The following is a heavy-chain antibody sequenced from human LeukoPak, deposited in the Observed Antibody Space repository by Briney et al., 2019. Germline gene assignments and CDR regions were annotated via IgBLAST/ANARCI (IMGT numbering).Heavy chain of an antibody. CDR1: GFTFSSYG. J-gene: IGHJ4*02. D-gene: IGHD3-16*02. Sequence: GGSLRLSCAASGFTFSSYGMNWVRQAPGKGLEWVSYISSSSSTIYYADSVKGRFTISRDNAKNSLYLQMNSLRAEDTAVYYCARWGNTFGGVIAAPPTDYWGQGALVTVSS. CDR3: ARWGNTFGGVIAAPPTDY. V-gene: IGHV3-48*01. CDR2: ISSSSSTI.